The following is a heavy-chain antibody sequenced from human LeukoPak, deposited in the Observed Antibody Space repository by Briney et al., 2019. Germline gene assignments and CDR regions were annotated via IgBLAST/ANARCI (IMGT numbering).Heavy chain of an antibody. CDR1: GDSVSSNSVT. CDR2: TYYRSTWYN. CDR3: ARRLTQYDCFDP. D-gene: IGHD2-2*01. V-gene: IGHV6-1*01. J-gene: IGHJ5*02. Sequence: SQTLPLTCAISGDSVSSNSVTWNWIRQSPSRGLEWLGRTYYRSTWYNDYAVSVRGRITVDPDTSKNQFSLHLNSVTPEDTAVYYCARRLTQYDCFDPWGQGILVTVSS.